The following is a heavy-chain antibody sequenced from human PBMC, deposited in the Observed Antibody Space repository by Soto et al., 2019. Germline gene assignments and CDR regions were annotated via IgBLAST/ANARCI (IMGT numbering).Heavy chain of an antibody. CDR1: GGSISSGGYY. Sequence: SETLSLTCTVSGGSISSGGYYWSWIRQHPGKGLEWIGYIYYSGSTYYNPSLKSRVTISVDTSKNQFPLKLSSVTAADTAVYYCARETCSSTRCYRRAYYYYGMDVWGQGTTVTVS. D-gene: IGHD2-2*02. CDR2: IYYSGST. J-gene: IGHJ6*02. CDR3: ARETCSSTRCYRRAYYYYGMDV. V-gene: IGHV4-31*03.